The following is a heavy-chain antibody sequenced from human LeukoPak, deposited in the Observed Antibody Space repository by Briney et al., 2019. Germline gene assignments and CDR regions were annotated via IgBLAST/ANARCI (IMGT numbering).Heavy chain of an antibody. CDR3: ARAGGTSWADY. CDR2: VKQDGTEK. Sequence: GGSLRLSCEASGFTFRDYWMTWVRQAPGKGLEWVANVKQDGTEKFYVDSVKGRFTISRDNGKDSLYLQMNSQRVEDTAIYYCARAGGTSWADYWGQGTLVTVSS. CDR1: GFTFRDYW. D-gene: IGHD6-13*01. V-gene: IGHV3-7*01. J-gene: IGHJ4*02.